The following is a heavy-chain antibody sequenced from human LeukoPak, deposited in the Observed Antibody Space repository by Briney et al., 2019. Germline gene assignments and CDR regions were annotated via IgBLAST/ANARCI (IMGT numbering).Heavy chain of an antibody. CDR1: GYTFTSYY. CDR2: INPSGGGT. Sequence: ASVKVSCKASGYTFTSYYMHLVRQAPGQGLEGIGIINPSGGGTNYAQNFQSRVTMTRVTSTSTVYMELSSLRSEDTAMYYCARDNSRNSNDYWGQGTLVTVSS. D-gene: IGHD1-20*01. CDR3: ARDNSRNSNDY. V-gene: IGHV1-46*01. J-gene: IGHJ4*02.